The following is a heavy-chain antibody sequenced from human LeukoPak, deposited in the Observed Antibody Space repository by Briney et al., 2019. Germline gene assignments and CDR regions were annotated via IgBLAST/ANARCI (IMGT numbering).Heavy chain of an antibody. J-gene: IGHJ3*02. CDR2: FSSSSSYI. D-gene: IGHD1-1*01. V-gene: IGHV3-21*01. Sequence: GGSLRLSCAASGINFSSYSLKWVRQAPGQGLEWVGSFSSSSSYIYFADSVKGRFTISIDNAKNTLYLQMNSLRAEDTAVYYCARKVRWKFAFDIWGQGTMVTVSS. CDR3: ARKVRWKFAFDI. CDR1: GINFSSYS.